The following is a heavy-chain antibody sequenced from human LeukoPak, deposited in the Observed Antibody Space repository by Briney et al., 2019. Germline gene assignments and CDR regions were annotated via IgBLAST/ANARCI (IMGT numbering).Heavy chain of an antibody. Sequence: ASVKVSCKASGGTFSSYAISWVRQAPGQGLEWMGIINPSGGSTSYAQKFQGRVTMTRDTSTSTVYMELSSLRSEDTAVYYCARDECGGDCYIDYWGQGTLVTVSS. CDR2: INPSGGST. CDR1: GGTFSSYA. J-gene: IGHJ4*02. D-gene: IGHD2-21*01. CDR3: ARDECGGDCYIDY. V-gene: IGHV1-46*03.